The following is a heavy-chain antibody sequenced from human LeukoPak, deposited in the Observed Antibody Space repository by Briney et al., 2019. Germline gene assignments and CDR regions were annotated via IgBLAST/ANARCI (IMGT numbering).Heavy chain of an antibody. CDR2: ISGSGGST. CDR3: AKGRSRWMIETFDY. Sequence: GGSLRLSCAASGFSFSSYALSWVRQAPGKGLEWVSAISGSGGSTYYADSVKGRFTISRDNSKNTLYLQMNSLRAEDTAVYYCAKGRSRWMIETFDYWGQGTLVTVSS. V-gene: IGHV3-23*01. J-gene: IGHJ4*02. CDR1: GFSFSSYA. D-gene: IGHD3-22*01.